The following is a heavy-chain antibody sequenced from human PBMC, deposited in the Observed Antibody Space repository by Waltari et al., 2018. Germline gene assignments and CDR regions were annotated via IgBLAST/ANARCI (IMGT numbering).Heavy chain of an antibody. Sequence: QVQLQQWGAGLLKPSETLSLTCAVYGGSFSGYYWSWIRQPPGKRLEWIGEINHSGSTNYNPSLKSRVTISVDTSKNQFSLKLSSVTAADTAVYYCARGSWGGAARFRYYFDYWGQGTLVTVSS. CDR1: GGSFSGYY. D-gene: IGHD6-6*01. J-gene: IGHJ4*02. CDR3: ARGSWGGAARFRYYFDY. CDR2: INHSGST. V-gene: IGHV4-34*01.